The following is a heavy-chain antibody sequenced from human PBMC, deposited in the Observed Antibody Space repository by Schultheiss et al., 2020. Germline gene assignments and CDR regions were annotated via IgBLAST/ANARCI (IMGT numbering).Heavy chain of an antibody. CDR3: ARGWGYYDSSGYYYAEKSTYYMDV. D-gene: IGHD3-22*01. Sequence: SETLSLTCTVSGGSISSSSYYWGWIRQPPGKGLEWIGEIYHSGSTNYNPSLKSRVTISVDTSKNQFSLKLSSVTAADTAVYYCARGWGYYDSSGYYYAEKSTYYMDVWGKGTTVTVSS. V-gene: IGHV4-39*07. J-gene: IGHJ6*03. CDR2: IYHSGST. CDR1: GGSISSSSYY.